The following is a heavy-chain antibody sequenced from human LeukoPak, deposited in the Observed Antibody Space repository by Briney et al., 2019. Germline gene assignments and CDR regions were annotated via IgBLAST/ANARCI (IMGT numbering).Heavy chain of an antibody. D-gene: IGHD6-13*01. V-gene: IGHV4-61*02. CDR1: GGSISSGSYY. Sequence: SETLSLTCTVSGGSISSGSYYWSWIRQPAGKGLEWIGRIYTSGSTNYNPSLKSRVTISVDTSKNQFSLKLSSVTAADTAVYYCARVIAAAATGYYYYYYMDVWGKGTTVTVSS. J-gene: IGHJ6*03. CDR3: ARVIAAAATGYYYYYYMDV. CDR2: IYTSGST.